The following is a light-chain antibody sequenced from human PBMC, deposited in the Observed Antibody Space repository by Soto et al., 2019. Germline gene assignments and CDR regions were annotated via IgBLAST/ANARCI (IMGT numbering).Light chain of an antibody. Sequence: DIQMTQSPSSLSASVGDRVTITCRASQGISNYLAWYQQKPGKVPKLLIYAASTLQSGVPSRFSGSGFGTDFTLTISSLQPEDVATFYCQKYNSAPWTFGQGTKVAIK. J-gene: IGKJ1*01. CDR1: QGISNY. CDR2: AAS. V-gene: IGKV1-27*01. CDR3: QKYNSAPWT.